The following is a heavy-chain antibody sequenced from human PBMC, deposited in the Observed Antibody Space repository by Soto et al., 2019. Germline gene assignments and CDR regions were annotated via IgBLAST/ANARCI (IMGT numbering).Heavy chain of an antibody. Sequence: QVQLVQSGAEVKKPGASVKVSCKASGYTFTSYAMHWVRQAPGQRLEWMGWINAGNGNTKYSQKFQGRVTITRDTSASPAYMELSSLRSEDTAVYDCARGAVDTDMVIVWGQGTLVTVSS. D-gene: IGHD5-18*01. V-gene: IGHV1-3*01. CDR3: ARGAVDTDMVIV. J-gene: IGHJ4*02. CDR2: INAGNGNT. CDR1: GYTFTSYA.